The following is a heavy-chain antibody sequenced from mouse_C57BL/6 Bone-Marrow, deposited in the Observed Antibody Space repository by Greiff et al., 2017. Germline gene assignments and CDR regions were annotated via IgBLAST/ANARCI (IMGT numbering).Heavy chain of an antibody. V-gene: IGHV2-2*01. D-gene: IGHD2-3*01. CDR3: ARGMMVTTGAWFAY. CDR2: IWSVGST. J-gene: IGHJ3*01. Sequence: QVQLQQSGPGLVQPSQSLSITCTVSGFSLTSYGVPGVGSLPGRGLRWLGVIWSVGSTDLKAAFISRLSISKDNSKSQVFFKMNSLQADDTAIYYCARGMMVTTGAWFAYWGQGTLVTVSA. CDR1: GFSLTSYG.